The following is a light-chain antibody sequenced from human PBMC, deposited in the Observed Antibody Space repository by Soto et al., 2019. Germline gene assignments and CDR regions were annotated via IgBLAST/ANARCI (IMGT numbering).Light chain of an antibody. CDR3: QQRYSTPWT. CDR1: QSISSY. CDR2: AAS. V-gene: IGKV1-39*01. Sequence: DIQMTQSPSSLSASVGDRVTITCRASQSISSYLNWYQQKPGKAPKLLISAASSLQSGVPSRFSGSGSGTDFTLTISSLQPEDFATYYCQQRYSTPWTFGQGTKVEI. J-gene: IGKJ1*01.